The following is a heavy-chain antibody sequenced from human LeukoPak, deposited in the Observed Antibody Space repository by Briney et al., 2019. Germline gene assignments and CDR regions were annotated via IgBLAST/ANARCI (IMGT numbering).Heavy chain of an antibody. CDR2: ISYDGSNK. Sequence: GRSLRLSCAAPGFTFSSYAMHWVRQAPGKGLEWVAVISYDGSNKYYADSVKGRFTISRDNSKNTLYLQMNSLRAEDTAVYYCARECYDILTGYPRPDRYYYYYGMDVWGQGTTVTVSS. V-gene: IGHV3-30-3*01. CDR1: GFTFSSYA. D-gene: IGHD3-9*01. CDR3: ARECYDILTGYPRPDRYYYYYGMDV. J-gene: IGHJ6*02.